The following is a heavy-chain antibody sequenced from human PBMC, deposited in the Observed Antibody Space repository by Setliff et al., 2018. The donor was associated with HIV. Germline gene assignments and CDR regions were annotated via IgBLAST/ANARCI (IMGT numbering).Heavy chain of an antibody. V-gene: IGHV4-39*01. Sequence: PSETLSLTCTVSGGSISSNSYYWGWIRQPPGKGLEWTGSIYYSGSTYYNPSLKSRVTISVDTSKNQFSLKLSSVTAADTAVYYCARQGGYSGYGFYYYYYYMDVWGKGTTVTV. D-gene: IGHD5-12*01. J-gene: IGHJ6*03. CDR3: ARQGGYSGYGFYYYYYYMDV. CDR1: GGSISSNSYY. CDR2: IYYSGST.